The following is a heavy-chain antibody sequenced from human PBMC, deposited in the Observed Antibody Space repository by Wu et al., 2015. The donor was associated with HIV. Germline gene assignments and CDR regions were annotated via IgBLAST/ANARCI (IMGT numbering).Heavy chain of an antibody. CDR3: AREGGGNSFAFDI. J-gene: IGHJ3*02. V-gene: IGHV1-69*01. CDR2: IIPIFGTA. CDR1: GYTFTGYY. Sequence: QVQLVQSGAEVKKPGASVKVSCKASGYTFTGYYMHWVRQAPGQGLEWMGGIIPIFGTANYAQKFQGRVTITADESTSTAYMELSSLRSEDTAVYYCAREGGGNSFAFDIWGQGTMVTVSS. D-gene: IGHD4-23*01.